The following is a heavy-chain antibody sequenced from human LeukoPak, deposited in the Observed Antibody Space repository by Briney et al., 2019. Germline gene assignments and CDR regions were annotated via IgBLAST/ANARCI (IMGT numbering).Heavy chain of an antibody. CDR1: GFTFSSYT. V-gene: IGHV3-21*01. CDR3: ARDLGGWYFDY. CDR2: ITSTSTYI. J-gene: IGHJ4*02. D-gene: IGHD2-15*01. Sequence: GGCLRLSCAASGFTFSSYTINWVRQTPGKGLEWVSSITSTSTYIYYADSVKGRFTISRDNAKNSLYLQMNSLRAEDTAVYYCARDLGGWYFDYWGQGTLVTVSS.